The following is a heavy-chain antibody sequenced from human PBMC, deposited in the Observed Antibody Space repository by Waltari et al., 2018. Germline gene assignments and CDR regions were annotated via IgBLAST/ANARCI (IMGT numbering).Heavy chain of an antibody. CDR2: IYLTGTT. V-gene: IGHV4-4*07. CDR3: ARDSSGVPLDS. CDR1: GASASSSF. Sequence: QVHLQESGPRLVKPSETLSLTCTVTGASASSSFWSWIRQPAGKGLQWIGRIYLTGTTNYNPSLKSRVTISVDTSKNEVSLKLNSVTAADTAIYYCARDSSGVPLDSWGQGTQVTVSS. J-gene: IGHJ4*02. D-gene: IGHD6-19*01.